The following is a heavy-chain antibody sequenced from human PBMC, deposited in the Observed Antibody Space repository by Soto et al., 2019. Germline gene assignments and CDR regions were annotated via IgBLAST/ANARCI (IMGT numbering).Heavy chain of an antibody. Sequence: LRLSCAASGFTFGSYWMSWVRQAPGKGPVWVSRIDSDGSSTTYADSVKGRFTTSRDNAKNTLYLQMSSLRVEDTAVYYCARGRPYGMDVWGQGTTVTVSS. CDR2: IDSDGSST. V-gene: IGHV3-74*01. CDR3: ARGRPYGMDV. J-gene: IGHJ6*02. CDR1: GFTFGSYW.